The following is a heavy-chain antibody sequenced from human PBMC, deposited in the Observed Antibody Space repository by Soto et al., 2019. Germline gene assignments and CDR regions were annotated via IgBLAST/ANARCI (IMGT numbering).Heavy chain of an antibody. CDR2: ISGSGGST. D-gene: IGHD3-3*01. J-gene: IGHJ6*02. CDR3: AKGHDFWSGYYYYGMDV. Sequence: GGSLRLSCAASGLTFSSYAMSWVRQAPGKGLEWVSAISGSGGSTYYADSVKGRFTISRDNSKNTLYLQMNSLRAEDTAVYYCAKGHDFWSGYYYYGMDVWGQGTTVTVSS. V-gene: IGHV3-23*01. CDR1: GLTFSSYA.